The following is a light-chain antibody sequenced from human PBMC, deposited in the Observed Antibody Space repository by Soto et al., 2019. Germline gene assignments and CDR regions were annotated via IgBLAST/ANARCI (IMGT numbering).Light chain of an antibody. Sequence: DIQMTQSPSTLSASVGDRVTITCRASQNLSSWFAWYQQKPGKAPNLLIYEASRLESAVPSRFSGSASVTEFTLTINSLQLDDFATYFCQQYSSYPGTFGQGTKVESK. V-gene: IGKV1-5*03. CDR3: QQYSSYPGT. CDR1: QNLSSW. J-gene: IGKJ2*01. CDR2: EAS.